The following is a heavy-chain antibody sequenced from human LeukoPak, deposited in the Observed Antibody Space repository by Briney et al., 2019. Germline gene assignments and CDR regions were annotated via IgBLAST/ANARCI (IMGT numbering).Heavy chain of an antibody. CDR3: ARDGVGDGSGSYYTPPFGY. CDR1: GFTFSSYS. CDR2: ISSSSYI. D-gene: IGHD3-10*01. Sequence: PGGSLRLSCAASGFTFSSYSVNWVRQAPGKGLEWVSSISSSSYIYYADSVKGRFTISRDNAKNSLYLQMNSLRAEDTAVYYCARDGVGDGSGSYYTPPFGYWGQGTLVTVSS. J-gene: IGHJ4*02. V-gene: IGHV3-21*01.